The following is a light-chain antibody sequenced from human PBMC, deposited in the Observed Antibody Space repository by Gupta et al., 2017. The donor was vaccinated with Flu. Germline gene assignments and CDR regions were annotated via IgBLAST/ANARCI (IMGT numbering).Light chain of an antibody. CDR3: QSADNSDTEV. CDR1: AFPQQY. V-gene: IGLV3-25*03. J-gene: IGLJ1*01. Sequence: SYELPQPLSESVSPGQTARITCPGRAFPQQYAYWYQQKPGQAPVMVIYKDKKRPSGIPERFSGSTSGTTVTVTINGGQAEDEADYYCQSADNSDTEVFGTGTKVTVL. CDR2: KDK.